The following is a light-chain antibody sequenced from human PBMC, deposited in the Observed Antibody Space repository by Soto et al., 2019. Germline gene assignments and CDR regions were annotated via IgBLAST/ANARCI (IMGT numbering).Light chain of an antibody. CDR3: QYYGDSPLVT. J-gene: IGKJ3*01. V-gene: IGKV3-20*01. CDR2: GTS. Sequence: EIVLTQSPGTLSLSPGERATLYCRSSQSVISSYLGWYQQKPGQAPRLLIYGTSTRASGIADRFSGSGSGTDLTLTISRVEPEDFAVYYCQYYGDSPLVTCGPGTKVDFK. CDR1: QSVISSY.